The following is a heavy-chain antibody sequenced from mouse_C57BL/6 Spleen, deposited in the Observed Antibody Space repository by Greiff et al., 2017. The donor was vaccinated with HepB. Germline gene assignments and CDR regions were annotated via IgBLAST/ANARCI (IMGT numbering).Heavy chain of an antibody. CDR3: AREYYGSSHGYFDV. V-gene: IGHV1-64*01. D-gene: IGHD1-1*01. Sequence: QVQLQQPGAELVKPGASVKLSCKASGYTFTSYWMHWVKQRPGQGLEWIGMIHPNSGSTNYNEKFKSKATLTVDKSSSTAYMQLSSLTSEDSAVYYCAREYYGSSHGYFDVWGTGTTVTVSS. J-gene: IGHJ1*03. CDR2: IHPNSGST. CDR1: GYTFTSYW.